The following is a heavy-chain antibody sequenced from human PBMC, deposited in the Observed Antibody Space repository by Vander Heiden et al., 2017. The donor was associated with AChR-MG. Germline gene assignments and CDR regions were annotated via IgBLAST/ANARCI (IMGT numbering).Heavy chain of an antibody. CDR1: GFTFSSYS. Sequence: EVQLVESGGGLVKPGGSLRLSCAASGFTFSSYSMNWVRQAPGKGLEWVSSISSSSSYIYYADSGKGRFTISRDNAKNSLYLQMNSLRAEDTAVYYCARELYIAVAGITFDYWGQGTLVTVSS. CDR2: ISSSSSYI. CDR3: ARELYIAVAGITFDY. D-gene: IGHD6-19*01. V-gene: IGHV3-21*01. J-gene: IGHJ4*02.